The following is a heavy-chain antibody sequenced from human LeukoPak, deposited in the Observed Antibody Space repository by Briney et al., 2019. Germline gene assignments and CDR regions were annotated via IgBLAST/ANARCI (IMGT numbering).Heavy chain of an antibody. Sequence: ASVKVSCKASGYTFTGYYMHWVRQAPGQGLEWMGWINPNSGGTNYAQKFQGRVTMTRDTSISTAYMELSSLRSEDTAVYYCARGGYTARYNWFDPWGQGTLVTVSS. D-gene: IGHD1-1*01. CDR2: INPNSGGT. CDR3: ARGGYTARYNWFDP. V-gene: IGHV1-2*02. CDR1: GYTFTGYY. J-gene: IGHJ5*02.